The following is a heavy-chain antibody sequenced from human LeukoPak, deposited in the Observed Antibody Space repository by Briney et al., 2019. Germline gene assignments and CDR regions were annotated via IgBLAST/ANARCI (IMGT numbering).Heavy chain of an antibody. CDR2: ISTSSTFI. CDR1: GFTFSRYE. CDR3: ARLGSGLDY. D-gene: IGHD3-16*01. Sequence: GGSLRLSCAASGFTFSRYEMNWVRQAPGKGLEWVSSISTSSTFIYYADSVKGRFTISRDNAKNSLYLQMNSLRAEDTAVYYCARLGSGLDYWGPGTLVTVSS. V-gene: IGHV3-21*06. J-gene: IGHJ4*02.